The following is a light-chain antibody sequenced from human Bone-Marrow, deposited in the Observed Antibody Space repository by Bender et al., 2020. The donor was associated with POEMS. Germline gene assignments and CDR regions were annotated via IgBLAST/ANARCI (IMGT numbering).Light chain of an antibody. Sequence: QSALTQPPSASGSPGQSVTISCTGTSSDVGDYDYVSWYQQHPGRAPKLMIYEVNKRPSGVSNRFSGSKSGNTASLTISGLQAEDEADYYCCSYAGSSTFYVFGTGTKVTVL. CDR3: CSYAGSSTFYV. CDR1: SSDVGDYDY. V-gene: IGLV2-8*01. CDR2: EVN. J-gene: IGLJ1*01.